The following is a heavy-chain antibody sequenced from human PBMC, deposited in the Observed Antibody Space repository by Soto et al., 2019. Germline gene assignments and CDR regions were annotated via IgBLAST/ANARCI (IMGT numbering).Heavy chain of an antibody. D-gene: IGHD3-10*01. Sequence: LRLSCVGSGFRISNYFMSWVRQAPGEGLEWVANIKEDGSEKYYVESVKGRFTISRDNAKNSLYLQVNSLRDEDTAVYYCARPRFRGMDVWGQGTAVTVSS. V-gene: IGHV3-7*03. J-gene: IGHJ6*02. CDR2: IKEDGSEK. CDR1: GFRISNYF. CDR3: ARPRFRGMDV.